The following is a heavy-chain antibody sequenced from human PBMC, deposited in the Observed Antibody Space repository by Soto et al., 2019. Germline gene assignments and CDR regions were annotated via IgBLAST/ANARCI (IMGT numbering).Heavy chain of an antibody. Sequence: GGSLRLSCAASGFTFSSYWMHWVRQAPGKGLVWVSRINSDGSSTSYADSVKGRFTISRDNAKNTLYLQMNSLRAEDTAVYYCARVRGEDCSSTSCYDEALHYYYYMDVWGKGTTVTVS. CDR3: ARVRGEDCSSTSCYDEALHYYYYMDV. CDR2: INSDGSST. D-gene: IGHD2-2*01. V-gene: IGHV3-74*01. J-gene: IGHJ6*03. CDR1: GFTFSSYW.